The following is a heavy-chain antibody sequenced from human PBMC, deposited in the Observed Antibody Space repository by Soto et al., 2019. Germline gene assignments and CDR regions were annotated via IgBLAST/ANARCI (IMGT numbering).Heavy chain of an antibody. Sequence: PSQTLSLTCTVSGASVSTDGYYWRWIRQPPGKGLEYIGYIYYSGSTDYNPPLKSRGTTSRDTSKNQFSLILRSVPAADTAVYYCARLNRLAPVATYHYHSMDVWGQGTTVTVSS. V-gene: IGHV4-61*08. CDR3: ARLNRLAPVATYHYHSMDV. CDR2: IYYSGST. J-gene: IGHJ6*02. D-gene: IGHD5-12*01. CDR1: GASVSTDGYY.